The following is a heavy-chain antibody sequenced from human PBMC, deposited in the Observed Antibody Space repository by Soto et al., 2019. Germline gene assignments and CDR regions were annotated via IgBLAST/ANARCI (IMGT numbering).Heavy chain of an antibody. J-gene: IGHJ6*02. V-gene: IGHV3-23*01. CDR1: GFTFSSYA. CDR3: AQGLGYYGSGSYWSPYYYYGMDV. Sequence: EVQLLESGGGLVQPGGSLRLSCAASGFTFSSYAMSWVRQAPGKGLEWVSAISGSGGSTYYADSVKGRFTISRDNSKNTLYLQMNSLRAEDTAVYYCAQGLGYYGSGSYWSPYYYYGMDVWDQGTTVTVSS. D-gene: IGHD3-10*01. CDR2: ISGSGGST.